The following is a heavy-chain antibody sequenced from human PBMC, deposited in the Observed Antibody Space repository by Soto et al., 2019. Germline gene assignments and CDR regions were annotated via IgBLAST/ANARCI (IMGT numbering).Heavy chain of an antibody. D-gene: IGHD3-10*01. CDR1: GFTVSSNY. CDR2: IYSGGNT. J-gene: IGHJ6*03. V-gene: IGHV3-66*01. CDR3: ARNKGSYYYYYMDV. Sequence: GGSLRLSCAASGFTVSSNYMSWVRQAPGKGLEWVSVIYSGGNTYYADSVKGRFSISRDTSQNTLFLQMNSLRAEDTAVYYCARNKGSYYYYYMDVWGKGTTVTVSS.